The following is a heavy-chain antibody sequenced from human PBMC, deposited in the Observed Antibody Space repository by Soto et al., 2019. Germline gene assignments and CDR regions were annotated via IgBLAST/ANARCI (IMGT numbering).Heavy chain of an antibody. CDR3: ARDSQMYYHDSSGFSDY. CDR2: INAGNGNT. CDR1: GYTFTSYA. J-gene: IGHJ4*02. Sequence: ASVKVSCKASGYTFTSYAMHWVRQAPGQRLEWMGWINAGNGNTKYSQKFQGRVTITRDTSASTAYMELSSLRSEDTAVYYCARDSQMYYHDSSGFSDYWGQGTLVTVSS. V-gene: IGHV1-3*01. D-gene: IGHD3-22*01.